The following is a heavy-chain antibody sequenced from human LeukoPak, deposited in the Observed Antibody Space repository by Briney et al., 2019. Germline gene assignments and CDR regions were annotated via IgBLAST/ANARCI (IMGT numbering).Heavy chain of an antibody. CDR3: ARHHYAVTTEYYFDY. CDR1: GYSFTSYW. D-gene: IGHD4-17*01. V-gene: IGHV5-51*01. CDR2: IYPGDSDT. Sequence: GESLQISCKGSGYSFTSYWIGWVRQMPGKGLEWMGIIYPGDSDTRYSPSFQGQVTLSADKSISTAYLQWSSLKASDTAIYYCARHHYAVTTEYYFDYWGQGTLVTVSS. J-gene: IGHJ4*02.